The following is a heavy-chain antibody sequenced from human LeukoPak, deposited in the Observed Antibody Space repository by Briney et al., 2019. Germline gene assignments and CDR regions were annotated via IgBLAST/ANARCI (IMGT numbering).Heavy chain of an antibody. J-gene: IGHJ4*02. CDR1: GFVFSDYA. V-gene: IGHV3-23*01. D-gene: IGHD3-10*01. Sequence: GGSLRLSCAASGFVFSDYAMTWVRQAPGKGLEWVSGISASGGRTYNADAVKGRFTISRDNSKNTVYLQMNSLRDEDTSVYNCAKDWIYDAGSYLGDKYFDYWGQGTLVTVSS. CDR3: AKDWIYDAGSYLGDKYFDY. CDR2: ISASGGRT.